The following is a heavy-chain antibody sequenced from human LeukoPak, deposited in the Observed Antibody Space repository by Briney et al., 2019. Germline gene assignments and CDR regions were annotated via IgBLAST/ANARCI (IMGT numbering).Heavy chain of an antibody. V-gene: IGHV1-46*01. Sequence: ASVKVSCKASGYTFTSYYMHWVRRAPGQGLEWMGIINPSGGSTSYAQKFQGRVTMTRDTSTSTVYMELSSLKASDTALYYCARQLSITMVRGIINYFDYWGQGTLVTVSS. CDR1: GYTFTSYY. CDR2: INPSGGST. D-gene: IGHD3-10*01. J-gene: IGHJ4*02. CDR3: ARQLSITMVRGIINYFDY.